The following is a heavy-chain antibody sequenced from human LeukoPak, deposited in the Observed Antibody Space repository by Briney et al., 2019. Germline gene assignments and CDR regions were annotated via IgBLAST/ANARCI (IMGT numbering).Heavy chain of an antibody. V-gene: IGHV3-7*03. CDR2: IKQDGSET. D-gene: IGHD6-13*01. Sequence: GGSLRLSCAASGFTFSSYGMHWVRQAPGKGLEWVANIKQDGSETYYGDSVKGRFTISRDNSKNTLYLQMNSLRAEDTAVYYCAKTAGIAAAADFDYWGQGTLVTVSS. CDR3: AKTAGIAAAADFDY. CDR1: GFTFSSYG. J-gene: IGHJ4*02.